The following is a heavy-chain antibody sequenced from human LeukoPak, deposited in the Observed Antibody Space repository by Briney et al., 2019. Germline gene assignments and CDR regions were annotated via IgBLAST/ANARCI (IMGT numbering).Heavy chain of an antibody. D-gene: IGHD5-24*01. J-gene: IGHJ4*02. CDR2: IYYSGTT. Sequence: SETLSLTCTVSGGSISSHYWSWIRQPPGKGLEWIGYIYYSGTTNYNPSLKSRVTISVDTSKNQFSLKLSSVTAADTAVYYCARLWRWLQQGDYWGQGTLVTVSS. CDR1: GGSISSHY. V-gene: IGHV4-59*11. CDR3: ARLWRWLQQGDY.